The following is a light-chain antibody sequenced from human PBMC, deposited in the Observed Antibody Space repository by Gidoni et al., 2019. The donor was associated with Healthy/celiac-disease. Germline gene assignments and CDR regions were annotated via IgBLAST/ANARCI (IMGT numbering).Light chain of an antibody. V-gene: IGLV2-14*01. J-gene: IGLJ2*01. CDR2: EVS. CDR1: RSDVGCYNY. CDR3: SSYTSSSTPYVV. Sequence: QSALTQPASVSGSPGPSITISCTGTRSDVGCYNYVSWYQQHPGKAPKLMIYEVSNRPSGVSNRFSGSKSGNTASLTISGRQAEDEADYYCSSYTSSSTPYVVFGGGTKLTVL.